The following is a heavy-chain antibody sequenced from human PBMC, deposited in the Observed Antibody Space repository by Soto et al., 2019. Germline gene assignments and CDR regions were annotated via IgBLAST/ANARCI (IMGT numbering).Heavy chain of an antibody. Sequence: QVQLVQSGAEVKKPGSSVKVSCKASGGTFSSYAISWVRQAPGQGLEWMGGFIASFGTANYAQKFQGRVTITADEATNTAYMELSSLRSEDTAMYYCARDEEVRFLRGSCNAFDLWCHGTMVTVSS. D-gene: IGHD3-3*01. V-gene: IGHV1-69*01. J-gene: IGHJ3*01. CDR1: GGTFSSYA. CDR3: ARDEEVRFLRGSCNAFDL. CDR2: FIASFGTA.